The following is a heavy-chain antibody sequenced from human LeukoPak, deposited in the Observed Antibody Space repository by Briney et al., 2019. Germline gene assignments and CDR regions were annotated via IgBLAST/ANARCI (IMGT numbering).Heavy chain of an antibody. J-gene: IGHJ3*02. Sequence: GGSLRLSCAASGFTVSSNYMGWVRQAPGKGLEWVSVIYSGGSTYYADSVKGRFTISRDNSKNTLYLQMNSLRAEDTAVYYCARFRVVAAKLDAFDIWGQGTMVTVSS. CDR3: ARFRVVAAKLDAFDI. D-gene: IGHD2-15*01. CDR1: GFTVSSNY. CDR2: IYSGGST. V-gene: IGHV3-53*01.